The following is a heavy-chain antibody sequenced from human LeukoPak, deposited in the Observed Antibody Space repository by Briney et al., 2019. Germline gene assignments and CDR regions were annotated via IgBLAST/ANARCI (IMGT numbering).Heavy chain of an antibody. CDR1: GYTLTELS. CDR2: FDPEDGET. Sequence: ASVKVSCKVSGYTLTELSMHWVRQAPGKGLEWMGGFDPEDGETIYAQKFQGRVTMTEDTSTDTAYTELSSLRSEDTAVYYCATDFPSNSGSQPTVRNYYYYGMDVWGQGTTVTVSS. D-gene: IGHD1-26*01. J-gene: IGHJ6*02. V-gene: IGHV1-24*01. CDR3: ATDFPSNSGSQPTVRNYYYYGMDV.